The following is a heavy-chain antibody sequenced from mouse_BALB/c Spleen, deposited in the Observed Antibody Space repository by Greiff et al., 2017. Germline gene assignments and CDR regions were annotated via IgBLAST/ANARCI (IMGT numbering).Heavy chain of an antibody. CDR1: GYSITSGYY. V-gene: IGHV3-6*02. J-gene: IGHJ2*01. CDR2: ISYDGSN. Sequence: QSGPGLVKPSQSLSLTCSVTGYSITSGYYWNWIRQFPGNKLEWMGYISYDGSNNYNPSLKNRISITRDTSKNQFFLKLNSVTTEDTATYYCARGNSPTYFDYWGQGTTLTVSS. CDR3: ARGNSPTYFDY.